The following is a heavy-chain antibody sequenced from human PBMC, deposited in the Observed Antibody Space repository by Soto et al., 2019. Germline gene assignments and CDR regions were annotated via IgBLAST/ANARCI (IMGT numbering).Heavy chain of an antibody. CDR2: IKQDGSQK. D-gene: IGHD3-3*01. J-gene: IGHJ3*02. CDR3: ARSNYDFWSGGSLDI. V-gene: IGHV3-7*03. Sequence: PGGSLRLSCAASGFSFSSYLMNWVRQAPGKGLEWVANIKQDGSQKYYVDSVKGRFTISRDNAKNSLYLQMNSLRAEDTAIYYCARSNYDFWSGGSLDIWGQGTMVTVS. CDR1: GFSFSSYL.